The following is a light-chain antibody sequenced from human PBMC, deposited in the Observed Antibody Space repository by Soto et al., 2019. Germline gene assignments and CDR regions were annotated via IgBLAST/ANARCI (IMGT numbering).Light chain of an antibody. Sequence: DIQVTQSPSTLSASLGDRATITCRASQIISNSLAWYQQKPGSAPTLLIYGASNSMVGGLESRFSGSGSGTELTLTISYLQADDFATYYWQQYYYYITFGGGTRVEVK. J-gene: IGKJ4*02. CDR2: GASN. V-gene: IGKV1-5*01. CDR3: QQYYYYIT. CDR1: QIISNS.